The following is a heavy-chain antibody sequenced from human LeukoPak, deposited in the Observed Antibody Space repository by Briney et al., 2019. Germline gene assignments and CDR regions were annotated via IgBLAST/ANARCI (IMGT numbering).Heavy chain of an antibody. D-gene: IGHD1-26*01. CDR2: ISWDSTST. Sequence: GGSLRLSCAASGFNFDENTMHWVRQAPGAGLEWVSLISWDSTSTYYTGSVKGRFTISRDDANNSLYLQMNSLRPEDTAVYCARGSGSSQNYYKYSYMDVWGKGTMVTISS. J-gene: IGHJ6*03. V-gene: IGHV3-43*01. CDR3: RGSGSSQNYYKYSYMDV. CDR1: GFNFDENT.